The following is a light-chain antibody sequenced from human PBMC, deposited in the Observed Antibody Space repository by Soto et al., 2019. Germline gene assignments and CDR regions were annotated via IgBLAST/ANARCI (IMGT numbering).Light chain of an antibody. J-gene: IGLJ2*01. CDR2: DVS. V-gene: IGLV2-14*01. CDR3: SSYTSTNTLI. CDR1: SSDVGSYNY. Sequence: QSVLTQRASVSGSPGQSITISCTGTSSDVGSYNYVSWYQQNPGKAPKLIIHDVSNRPSGVSNRFSGSKSGNTASLTISGLQAEDEANYYCSSYTSTNTLIFGGGTKVTVL.